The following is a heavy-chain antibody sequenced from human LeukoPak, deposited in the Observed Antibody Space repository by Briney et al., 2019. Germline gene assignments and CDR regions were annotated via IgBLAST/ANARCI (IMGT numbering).Heavy chain of an antibody. J-gene: IGHJ4*02. Sequence: RGSLRLSCAASGFTFNSYAMSWVRQAPGKGLEWVSGISGSGGSTYYADSVKGRFTISRDNSKNTLYLQMNSLRAEDTAVYYCAKARADGSGYSDWGQGTLVSVSS. V-gene: IGHV3-23*01. D-gene: IGHD3-22*01. CDR3: AKARADGSGYSD. CDR1: GFTFNSYA. CDR2: ISGSGGST.